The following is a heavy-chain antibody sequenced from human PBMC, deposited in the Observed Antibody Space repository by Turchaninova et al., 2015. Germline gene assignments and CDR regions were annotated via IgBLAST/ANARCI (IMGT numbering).Heavy chain of an antibody. CDR3: ARGGAAAGMTPHFDY. CDR2: INHSGST. Sequence: QVQLQQWGAGLLQPSEPLSLTCAVYGGSFSGYYWNWIRQPPGKGLEGIGEINHSGSTNYNPSLKSRVTISVDTSKNQFSLKLSSGTAADTAVYYCARGGAAAGMTPHFDYWGQGTLVTVSS. V-gene: IGHV4-34*01. CDR1: GGSFSGYY. J-gene: IGHJ4*02. D-gene: IGHD6-13*01.